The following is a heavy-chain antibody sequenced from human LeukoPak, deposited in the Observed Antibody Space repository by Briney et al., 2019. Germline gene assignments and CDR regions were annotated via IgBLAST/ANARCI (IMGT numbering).Heavy chain of an antibody. CDR2: IYYSGST. D-gene: IGHD3-10*01. Sequence: PSETLSLTCTVTGGSISSYYWSWIRQPPGKGLEWIGSIYYSGSTYYNPSLKSRVTISVDTSKNQFSLKLSSVTATDTAVYYCASAEYYYGSGSYSGWFDPWGQGTLVTVSS. CDR1: GGSISSYY. V-gene: IGHV4-39*01. J-gene: IGHJ5*02. CDR3: ASAEYYYGSGSYSGWFDP.